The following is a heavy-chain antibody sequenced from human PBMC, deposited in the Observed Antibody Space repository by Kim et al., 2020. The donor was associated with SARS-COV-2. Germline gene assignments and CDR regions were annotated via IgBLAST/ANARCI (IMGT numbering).Heavy chain of an antibody. V-gene: IGHV4-34*01. CDR1: GGSFSGYY. CDR2: INHSGST. CDR3: ARGIGVTTRSFDY. D-gene: IGHD4-17*01. Sequence: SETLSLTCAVYGGSFSGYYWSWIRQPPGKGLEWIGEINHSGSTNYNPSLKSRVTISVDTSKNQFSLKLSSVTAADTAVYYCARGIGVTTRSFDYWGQGTLVTVSS. J-gene: IGHJ4*02.